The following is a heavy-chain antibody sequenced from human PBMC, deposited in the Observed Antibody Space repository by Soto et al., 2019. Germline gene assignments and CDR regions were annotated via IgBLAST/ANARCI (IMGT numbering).Heavy chain of an antibody. CDR1: GFSFSSYS. CDR3: AKVGPVWAAADF. V-gene: IGHV3-21*02. D-gene: IGHD1-26*01. J-gene: IGHJ4*02. CDR2: INSSGSDI. Sequence: EVQLGESGGGLVKPGGSLRLSCAASGFSFSSYSINWVRQAPGKGLEWVSCINSSGSDIYYADSAKGRFTNSRDNTKNALYLKMKRLGGEDTAVYYWAKVGPVWAAADFWGQGPPLSVSS.